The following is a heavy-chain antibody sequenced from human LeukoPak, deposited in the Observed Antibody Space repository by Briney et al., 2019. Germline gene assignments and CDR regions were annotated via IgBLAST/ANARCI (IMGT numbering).Heavy chain of an antibody. CDR2: ISGKTGTT. D-gene: IGHD5-24*01. V-gene: IGHV3-23*01. J-gene: IGHJ4*02. CDR3: AKINSRDGYDYDSFDY. CDR1: GFTFNTYA. Sequence: GGSLRLSCAASGFTFNTYAMTWVRQAPGKGLEWVSCISGKTGTTYYADSVKGRFIISRDSSKTKLYLQMNSLRAEDTAVYYCAKINSRDGYDYDSFDYWGQGTLVTVSS.